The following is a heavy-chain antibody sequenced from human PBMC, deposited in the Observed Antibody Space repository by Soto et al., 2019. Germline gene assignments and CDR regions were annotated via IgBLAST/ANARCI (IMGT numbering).Heavy chain of an antibody. Sequence: ASVKVSCKASGYTFTSYCISWVRQAPGQGLEWMGWISAYNGNTNYAQKLQGRVTMTTDTSTSTAYMELRSLRSDDTAVYYCARSMYSSSSGWFDPWGQGTLVTVSS. CDR2: ISAYNGNT. D-gene: IGHD6-6*01. V-gene: IGHV1-18*04. J-gene: IGHJ5*02. CDR1: GYTFTSYC. CDR3: ARSMYSSSSGWFDP.